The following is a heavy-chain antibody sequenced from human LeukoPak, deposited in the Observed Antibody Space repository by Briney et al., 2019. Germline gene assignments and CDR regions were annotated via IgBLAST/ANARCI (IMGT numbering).Heavy chain of an antibody. V-gene: IGHV1-8*03. CDR1: GYTFARYD. D-gene: IGHD3-10*01. CDR3: ARGRTSGTYNWFDP. CDR2: MNPNSGNT. Sequence: GASVKVSCKASGYTFARYDINWVRQATGQGREWMGWMNPNSGNTGYAQKFQGRVTITKNTSISTAYMELSSLRSEDTAIYYCARGRTSGTYNWFDPWGQGTLVTVSS. J-gene: IGHJ5*02.